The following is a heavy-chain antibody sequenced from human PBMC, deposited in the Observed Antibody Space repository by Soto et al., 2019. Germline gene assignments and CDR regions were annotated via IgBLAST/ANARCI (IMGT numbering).Heavy chain of an antibody. CDR3: SKQAPYSNSCYDIDH. CDR2: LTASGGTT. CDR1: GFTFSSCA. V-gene: IGHV3-23*01. Sequence: GGSLRLSCAASGFTFSSCAMTWVRQAPGKGLEWVSTLTASGGTTYYADSVKGRFTISRDNSKKTLYLQMNNMRVEDTAVYYYSKQAPYSNSCYDIDHWGQGTLVTVSS. J-gene: IGHJ4*02. D-gene: IGHD6-13*01.